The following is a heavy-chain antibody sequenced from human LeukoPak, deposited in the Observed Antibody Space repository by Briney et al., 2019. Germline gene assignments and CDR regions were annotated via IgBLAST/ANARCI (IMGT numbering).Heavy chain of an antibody. D-gene: IGHD4-17*01. CDR2: IWYDGNNK. Sequence: GGSLRLSCAASRFTFSSFGMHWVRQDPGKGLEGLAIIWYDGNNKYYADSVKGRFTISRDNSKNMLYLQMNSLRAEDTAVYYCAKDQGIGDYASTDYWGQGTLVTVSS. J-gene: IGHJ4*02. CDR3: AKDQGIGDYASTDY. CDR1: RFTFSSFG. V-gene: IGHV3-33*06.